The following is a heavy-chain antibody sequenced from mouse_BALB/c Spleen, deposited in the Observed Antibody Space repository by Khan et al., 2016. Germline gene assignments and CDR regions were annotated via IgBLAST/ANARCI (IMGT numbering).Heavy chain of an antibody. V-gene: IGHV3-6*02. CDR1: GYSITSGYY. Sequence: EVQLQESGPGLVKPSQSLSLTCSVTGYSITSGYYWNWIRQFPGNKLEWMGYISYDGSNNYNPSLKNRISITRDTSKNQFFLQLNSVTTEDTATYYCARDNSFDYWGQGTTLTVSS. CDR2: ISYDGSN. CDR3: ARDNSFDY. J-gene: IGHJ2*01.